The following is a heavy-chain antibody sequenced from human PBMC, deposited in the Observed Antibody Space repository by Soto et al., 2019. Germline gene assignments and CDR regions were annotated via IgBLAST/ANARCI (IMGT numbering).Heavy chain of an antibody. CDR2: IYHRGST. CDR3: AVHLGQSTPSPLDH. Sequence: QVQLQESGPGLVKPSGTLSLACVVSSGSISSGNWWNWVRQPPGKGLEWIGEIYHRGSTNYNPSLKSRVTISVDKPRNQFSLELPSVTAADTAVYSCAVHLGQSTPSPLDHWGQGTQVTVSS. D-gene: IGHD3-16*01. CDR1: SGSISSGNW. J-gene: IGHJ4*02. V-gene: IGHV4-4*02.